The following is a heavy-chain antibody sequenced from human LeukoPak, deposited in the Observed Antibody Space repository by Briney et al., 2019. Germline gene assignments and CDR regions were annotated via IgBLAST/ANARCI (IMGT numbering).Heavy chain of an antibody. D-gene: IGHD6-19*01. V-gene: IGHV3-23*01. CDR2: ISGSGGST. Sequence: GGSLRLSCAASGFTFSSYAMSWVRQAPGKGLEWVSAISGSGGSTYYADSVKGRFTISRDNSTNTLYLQMNSLRAEDTAVYYCAKDRQWLVRRGYYFDYWGQGTLVTVSS. J-gene: IGHJ4*02. CDR1: GFTFSSYA. CDR3: AKDRQWLVRRGYYFDY.